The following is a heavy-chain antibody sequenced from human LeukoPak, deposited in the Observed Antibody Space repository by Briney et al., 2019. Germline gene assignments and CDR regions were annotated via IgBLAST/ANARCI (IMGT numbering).Heavy chain of an antibody. CDR1: GFTFSNAW. CDR3: THYYGSGLFDY. V-gene: IGHV3-15*01. CDR2: IKSKTDGGTI. J-gene: IGHJ4*02. Sequence: PGGSRRLSCAASGFTFSNAWMSWVRQAPGKGLEWVGRIKSKTDGGTIDYAAPVKGRFTISRDESRNTLYLQMNSLKTEDTAVYYCTHYYGSGLFDYWGQGTLVTVSS. D-gene: IGHD3-10*01.